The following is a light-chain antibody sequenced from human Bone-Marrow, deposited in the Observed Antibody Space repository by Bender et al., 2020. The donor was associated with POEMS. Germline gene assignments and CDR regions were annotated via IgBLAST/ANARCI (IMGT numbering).Light chain of an antibody. Sequence: QSALTQPASVSGSPGQSIAISCTGTSSDAGSYHLVSWYQQHPGKAPKLMIFEDSQRPSGVSNRFSGSKSGNTASLTISGLQAEDEADYYCCSYAGSSILFGGGTKLTVL. J-gene: IGLJ3*02. CDR2: EDS. CDR3: CSYAGSSIL. V-gene: IGLV2-23*01. CDR1: SSDAGSYHL.